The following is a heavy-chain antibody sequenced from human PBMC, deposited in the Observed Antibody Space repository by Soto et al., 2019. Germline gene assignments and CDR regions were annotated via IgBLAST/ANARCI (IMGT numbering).Heavy chain of an antibody. V-gene: IGHV1-69*02. Sequence: QVQLVQSGAEVKKPGSSVKVSCKASGGTFSSYTISWVRQAPGQGLEWMGRIIPILGIANYAQKFQGRVTITADKSTSTAYMELSSLRSEDTAVYYCARGEHYGDYLFDYWGQGTLVPVSS. CDR3: ARGEHYGDYLFDY. D-gene: IGHD4-17*01. CDR1: GGTFSSYT. J-gene: IGHJ4*02. CDR2: IIPILGIA.